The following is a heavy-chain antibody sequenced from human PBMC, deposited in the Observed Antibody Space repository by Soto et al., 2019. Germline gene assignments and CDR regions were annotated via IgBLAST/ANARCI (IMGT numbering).Heavy chain of an antibody. CDR3: ARGYSSSWRLGDYYYGMDV. D-gene: IGHD6-13*01. V-gene: IGHV1-18*04. J-gene: IGHJ6*02. Sequence: QVQLVQSGAEVKKPGASVKVSCKASGHTFTSYGISWVRQAPGQGLEWMGWISAYNGNTNYAQKLQGRVTMTTDTSTSTAYMELRSLRSDDTAVYYCARGYSSSWRLGDYYYGMDVWGQGTTVTVSS. CDR1: GHTFTSYG. CDR2: ISAYNGNT.